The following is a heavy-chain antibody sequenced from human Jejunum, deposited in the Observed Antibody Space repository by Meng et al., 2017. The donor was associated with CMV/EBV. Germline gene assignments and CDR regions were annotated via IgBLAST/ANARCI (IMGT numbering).Heavy chain of an antibody. CDR3: ARDETTGYYYYGMDV. CDR1: FILSNYR. J-gene: IGHJ6*02. V-gene: IGHV3-21*01. CDR2: ISSRTSYV. Sequence: FILSNYRRNWLRQAPGQGLEWVSSISSRTSYVDYADSVKGRFTISRDNIKNSLYLQMNSLRAEDTAVYFCARDETTGYYYYGMDVWGQGTTVTVSS. D-gene: IGHD2-8*02.